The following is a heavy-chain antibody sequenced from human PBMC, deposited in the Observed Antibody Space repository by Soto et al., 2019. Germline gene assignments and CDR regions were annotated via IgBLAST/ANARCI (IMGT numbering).Heavy chain of an antibody. CDR3: ARDTGDGTFDF. J-gene: IGHJ4*02. Sequence: QVQLVQSGAEVKKPGASVKVSCKASGYTFTSYGISWVRQAPGQGLEWMGWINAGYGNTKSSQKFQDRVTISRDTSASTAYMELTSLRSEDTAVYYCARDTGDGTFDFWGQRTLVTVSS. D-gene: IGHD7-27*01. CDR1: GYTFTSYG. CDR2: INAGYGNT. V-gene: IGHV1-18*04.